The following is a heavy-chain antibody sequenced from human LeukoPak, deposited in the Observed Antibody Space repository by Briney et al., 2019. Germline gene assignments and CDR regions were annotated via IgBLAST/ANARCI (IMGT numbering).Heavy chain of an antibody. J-gene: IGHJ4*02. CDR1: GFTFSSYS. CDR3: ARDNPTSKYYESSGKYRGYY. V-gene: IGHV3-21*01. CDR2: ISSSSSYI. D-gene: IGHD3-22*01. Sequence: GGSLRLSCAASGFTFSSYSMNWVRQAPGKGLEWVSSISSSSSYIYYADSVKGRFTISRDNAKNSLYLQMNSLRAEDTAVYYCARDNPTSKYYESSGKYRGYYWGEGTLVTVSS.